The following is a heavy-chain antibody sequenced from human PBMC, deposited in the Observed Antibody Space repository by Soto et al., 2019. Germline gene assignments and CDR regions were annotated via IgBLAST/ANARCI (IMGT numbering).Heavy chain of an antibody. Sequence: GGSLRLSCAASGFTFSNYAINWVRQAPGKGLEWVSVIGGSGVTTYYADSVKGRFTISRDNSKNTVYLQMSSLRAEDTAVYYCAILPPYNLHYWGQGTLVTVSS. CDR3: AILPPYNLHY. V-gene: IGHV3-23*01. CDR2: IGGSGVTT. D-gene: IGHD1-1*01. CDR1: GFTFSNYA. J-gene: IGHJ4*02.